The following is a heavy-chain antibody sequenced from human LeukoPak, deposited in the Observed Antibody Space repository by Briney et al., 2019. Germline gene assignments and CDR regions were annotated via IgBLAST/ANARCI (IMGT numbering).Heavy chain of an antibody. D-gene: IGHD3-9*01. CDR3: ARDQGYDILTGYYNVGGGYYYYYGMDV. Sequence: ASVKVSCKVSGYTLTELSMHWVRQAPGQGLEWMGIINPSGGSTSYAQKFQGRVTMTRDTSTSTVYMELSSLRSEDTAVYYCARDQGYDILTGYYNVGGGYYYYYGMDVWGQGTTVTVSS. CDR2: INPSGGST. V-gene: IGHV1-46*01. CDR1: GYTLTELS. J-gene: IGHJ6*02.